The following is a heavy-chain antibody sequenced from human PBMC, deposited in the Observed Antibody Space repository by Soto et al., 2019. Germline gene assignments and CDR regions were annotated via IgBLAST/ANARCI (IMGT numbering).Heavy chain of an antibody. CDR3: AKGDYGGNWGNYYYYGMDV. V-gene: IGHV3-23*01. D-gene: IGHD4-17*01. Sequence: GGSLRLSCAAAGFTFSSYAMSWVRQAPGKGLERVSAISGSGGSTYYADSVKGRFTISRDNSKNTLYLQMNSLRAEDTAVYYCAKGDYGGNWGNYYYYGMDVWGQGTTVTVSS. J-gene: IGHJ6*02. CDR1: GFTFSSYA. CDR2: ISGSGGST.